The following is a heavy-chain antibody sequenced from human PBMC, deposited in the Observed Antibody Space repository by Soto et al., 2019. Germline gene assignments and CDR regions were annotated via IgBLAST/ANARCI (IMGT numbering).Heavy chain of an antibody. Sequence: GGSLRLSCAASGFTFSSYAMSWVRQAPGKGLEWVSAISGSGGSTYYADSVKGRFTISRDNSKNTLYLQMNSLRAEDTAVYYCAKAYDFWSGYATNWFDPWRQGTLVTVSS. V-gene: IGHV3-23*01. CDR1: GFTFSSYA. CDR2: ISGSGGST. CDR3: AKAYDFWSGYATNWFDP. D-gene: IGHD3-3*01. J-gene: IGHJ5*02.